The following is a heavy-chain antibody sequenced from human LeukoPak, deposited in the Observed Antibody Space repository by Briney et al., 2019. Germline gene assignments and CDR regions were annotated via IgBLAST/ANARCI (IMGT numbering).Heavy chain of an antibody. D-gene: IGHD2-2*01. CDR1: GFTFWSAW. CDR2: INHSGST. J-gene: IGHJ4*02. CDR3: ARLGPIVVVPAATWRTYYFDY. V-gene: IGHV4-34*01. Sequence: GSLRLSCAASGFTFWSAWMSWVRQAPGKGLEWIGEINHSGSTNYNPSLKSRVTISVDTSKNQFSLKLSSVTAADTAVYYCARLGPIVVVPAATWRTYYFDYWGQGTLVTVSS.